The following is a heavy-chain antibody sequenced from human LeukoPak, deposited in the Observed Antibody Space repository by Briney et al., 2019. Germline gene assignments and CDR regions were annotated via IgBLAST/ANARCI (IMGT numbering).Heavy chain of an antibody. Sequence: PSQTLSLTCTVSGGSISSGDYYWSWIRQPPGKGPEWIGYIYYSGSTYYNPSLKSRVTISVDTSKNQFSLKLSSVTAADTAVYYCARDDSSAVSGFDYWGQGTLVTVSS. D-gene: IGHD3-22*01. J-gene: IGHJ4*02. CDR2: IYYSGST. V-gene: IGHV4-30-4*08. CDR1: GGSISSGDYY. CDR3: ARDDSSAVSGFDY.